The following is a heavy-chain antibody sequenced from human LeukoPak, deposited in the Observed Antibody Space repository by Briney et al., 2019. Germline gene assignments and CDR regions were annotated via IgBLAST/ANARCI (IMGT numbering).Heavy chain of an antibody. CDR2: LIPVLNIT. V-gene: IGHV1-69*04. CDR3: AKDQGLTAPPPYGLDV. CDR1: GGTFSSSA. Sequence: SVKVSCKTSGGTFSSSAITWVRQAPGQGLEWMGRLIPVLNITTYAQKFQGRVTITADTSSSTVYMELSSLRSEETAVYYCAKDQGLTAPPPYGLDVWGQGTTVIVSS. D-gene: IGHD5-18*01. J-gene: IGHJ6*02.